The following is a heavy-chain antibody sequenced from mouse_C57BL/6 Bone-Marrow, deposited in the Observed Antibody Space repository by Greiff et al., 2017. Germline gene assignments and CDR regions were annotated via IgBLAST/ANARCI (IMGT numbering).Heavy chain of an antibody. J-gene: IGHJ1*03. CDR2: LYPRDGST. CDR3: ARLEFDGSSGDWYFDV. CDR1: GYTFTSYD. Sequence: VQLKQSGPELVKPGASVKLSCKASGYTFTSYDINWVKQRPGQGLEWIGWLYPRDGSTKYNEKFKGKATLTVDTSSSTAYMELHSMTSEDSAFSFCARLEFDGSSGDWYFDVGGTGTTVTVSS. D-gene: IGHD1-1*01. V-gene: IGHV1-85*01.